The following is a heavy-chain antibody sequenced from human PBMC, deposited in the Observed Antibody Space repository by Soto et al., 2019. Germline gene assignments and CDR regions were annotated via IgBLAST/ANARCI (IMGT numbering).Heavy chain of an antibody. J-gene: IGHJ3*02. CDR3: ARGRGSYDFWSGYYRSNAFDN. Sequence: PSETLSLTCAVYGGSFSDYHWSWIRQPPGKGLEWIGETNHGGSGNYNPSLKSRVSISVDTSKNQFSLELSSVTAADTAVYYCARGRGSYDFWSGYYRSNAFDNWGQGTLVTVSS. V-gene: IGHV4-34*01. CDR2: TNHGGSG. CDR1: GGSFSDYH. D-gene: IGHD3-3*01.